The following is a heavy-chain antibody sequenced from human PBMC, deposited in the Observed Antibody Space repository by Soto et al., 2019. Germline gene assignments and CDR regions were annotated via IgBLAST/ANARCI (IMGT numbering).Heavy chain of an antibody. D-gene: IGHD6-19*01. CDR1: GYTFTSYY. CDR3: ARDLAGVIAVAGTGRWFDP. CDR2: INPSGGST. J-gene: IGHJ5*02. V-gene: IGHV1-46*01. Sequence: ASVKVSCKASGYTFTSYYMHWVRQAPGQGLEWMGIINPSGGSTSYAQKFQGRVTMTRDTSTSTVYMELSSLRSEDTAVYYCARDLAGVIAVAGTGRWFDPWGQGTLVTVSS.